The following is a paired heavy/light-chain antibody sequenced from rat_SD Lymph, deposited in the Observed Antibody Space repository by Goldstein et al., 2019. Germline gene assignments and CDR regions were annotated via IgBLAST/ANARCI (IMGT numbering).Heavy chain of an antibody. CDR3: ARDGVRYYFDY. V-gene: IGHV5-34*01. CDR2: ISSGSSYI. D-gene: IGHD4-3*01. Sequence: EVQLVESGGGLVQPGRSLKLSCVASGFTFSNYGMNWIRQAPGKGLEWVAYISSGSSYIYYAETVKGRFTISRDNAKNTLYLQMTSLRSEDTALYYCARDGVRYYFDYWGQGVMVTVSS. CDR1: GFTFSNYG. J-gene: IGHJ2*01.
Light chain of an antibody. CDR1: QSLVHNNGNTY. J-gene: IGKJ1*01. CDR3: GQGTQYPRT. Sequence: DVVMTQTPVSLSVSLGGQVSISCRSSQSLVHNNGNTYLSWYLQKPGQSPQLLIYKVSNRFSGISDRFSGSGSGTDFTLKISRVEPDDLGVYYCGQGTQYPRTFGGGTKLELK. CDR2: KVS. V-gene: IGKV1S21*01.